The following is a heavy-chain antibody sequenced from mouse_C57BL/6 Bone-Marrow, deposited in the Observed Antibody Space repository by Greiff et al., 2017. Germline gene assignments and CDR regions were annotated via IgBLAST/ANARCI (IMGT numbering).Heavy chain of an antibody. J-gene: IGHJ2*01. CDR1: GYTFTSYW. Sequence: QVQLQQPGAELVKPGASVKLSCKASGYTFTSYWMQWVKQRPGQGLEWIGEIDPSDSYTNYNQKFKGKATLTVDTSSSTAYMQLLSLTSEDSAVYYCATGDYWGQGTTLTVSS. CDR2: IDPSDSYT. CDR3: ATGDY. V-gene: IGHV1-50*01.